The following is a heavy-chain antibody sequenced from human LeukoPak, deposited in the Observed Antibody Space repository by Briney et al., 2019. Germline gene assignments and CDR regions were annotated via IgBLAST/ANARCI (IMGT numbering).Heavy chain of an antibody. CDR2: ISTYNGNT. V-gene: IGHV1-18*01. D-gene: IGHD4-17*01. Sequence: ASVKVSRKASGFTFTSYGISWVRQAPGQGLEWMGWISTYNGNTNYVQKFQGRVTMTRDTYTTTAYMELRSLRSDDTAVYSCARYTVTEPDYWGQGTLVTVSS. CDR1: GFTFTSYG. CDR3: ARYTVTEPDY. J-gene: IGHJ4*02.